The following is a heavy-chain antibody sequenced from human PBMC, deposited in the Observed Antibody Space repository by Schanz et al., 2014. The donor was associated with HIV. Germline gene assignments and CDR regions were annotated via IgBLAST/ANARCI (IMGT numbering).Heavy chain of an antibody. CDR3: AIEAYYFDNRGSGG. CDR2: IWFDGSNK. CDR1: GFTFSTYV. V-gene: IGHV3-33*01. Sequence: QVQLVESGGGVVQPGRSLRLSCAASGFTFSTYVMHWVRQAPGKGLEWVAIIWFDGSNKYYADSVRGRFTISRDNSKNTLYLQMNSLRAEDTAVYYCAIEAYYFDNRGSGGWGQGTLVTVSS. D-gene: IGHD3-22*01. J-gene: IGHJ4*02.